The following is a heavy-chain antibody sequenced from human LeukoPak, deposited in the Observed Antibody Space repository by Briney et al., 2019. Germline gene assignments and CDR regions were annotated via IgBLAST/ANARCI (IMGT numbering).Heavy chain of an antibody. D-gene: IGHD2-15*01. J-gene: IGHJ5*02. V-gene: IGHV3-7*01. CDR1: GFTFSTYW. Sequence: GGSLRLSCVASGFTFSTYWMSWVRQAPGKGLECVANIKSDGSERYYVDSVKGRFTISRDNAKNSLYLQMKSLRAEDTAVYYCASGYCGGGSCYPNWFDPWGQGTLVTVSS. CDR2: IKSDGSER. CDR3: ASGYCGGGSCYPNWFDP.